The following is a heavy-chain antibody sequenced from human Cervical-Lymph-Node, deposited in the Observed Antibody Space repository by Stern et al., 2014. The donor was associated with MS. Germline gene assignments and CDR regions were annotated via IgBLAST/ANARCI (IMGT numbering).Heavy chain of an antibody. J-gene: IGHJ3*01. CDR1: GFTFSHYP. D-gene: IGHD6-19*01. CDR2: ITNNGGPT. Sequence: EVQLVESGGGLVQPGGSLRLSCEASGFTFSHYPMHWVRQAPGKGLEYVSAITNNGGPTYYANSVRGRFTISRDNSKNTLSLQMGSLRPEDMAVYYCARVSSYAYEVWGQGTMVTVFS. V-gene: IGHV3-64*01. CDR3: ARVSSYAYEV.